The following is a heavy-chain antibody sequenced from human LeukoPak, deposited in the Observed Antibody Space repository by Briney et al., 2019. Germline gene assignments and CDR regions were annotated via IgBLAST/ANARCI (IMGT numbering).Heavy chain of an antibody. D-gene: IGHD3-16*01. V-gene: IGHV1-46*03. CDR1: GYTFTSYY. CDR3: ARDGATNYYYMDV. J-gene: IGHJ6*03. CDR2: INPSGGSA. Sequence: ASVKVSCKASGYTFTSYYMHWVRQAPGQGLEWMGIINPSGGSASYAQKFQGRVTMTRDTSTSTVYMELSSLRSEDTAVYYCARDGATNYYYMDVWGKGTTVTASS.